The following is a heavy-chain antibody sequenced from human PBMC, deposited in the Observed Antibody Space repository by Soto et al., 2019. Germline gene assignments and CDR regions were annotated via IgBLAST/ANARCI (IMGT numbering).Heavy chain of an antibody. J-gene: IGHJ5*02. D-gene: IGHD4-17*01. CDR2: LLRSGSTA. CDR1: GFTFSNYA. Sequence: GGSLRLSCAASGFTFSNYAMTWAHQAPGKGLEWVSSLLRSGSTAYYADSVRGRFTVSSDTSANSLYLQMDSLRAEDTAIYYCAKDAISGDGIWLMDSWGQGTLVTVSS. CDR3: AKDAISGDGIWLMDS. V-gene: IGHV3-23*01.